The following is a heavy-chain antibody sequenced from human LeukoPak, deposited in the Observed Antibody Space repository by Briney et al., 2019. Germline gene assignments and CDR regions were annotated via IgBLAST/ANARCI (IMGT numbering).Heavy chain of an antibody. V-gene: IGHV3-30*09. J-gene: IGHJ4*02. D-gene: IGHD1/OR15-1a*01. CDR3: ARFRAATTRFDY. Sequence: GRSLRLSCAASGFTFRNYAMYWVRQAPGRGLEWAAVVSFDGNTTFYSDSVKGRFAISRDNSKNTLYLEMNSLRPEDTAVYYCARFRAATTRFDYWGREPWSPSPQ. CDR1: GFTFRNYA. CDR2: VSFDGNTT.